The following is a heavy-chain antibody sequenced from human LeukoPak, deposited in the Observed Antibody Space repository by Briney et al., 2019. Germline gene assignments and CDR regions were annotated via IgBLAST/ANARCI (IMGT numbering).Heavy chain of an antibody. CDR1: GFTFSRYW. J-gene: IGHJ4*02. D-gene: IGHD2-2*01. CDR3: ARDPSEASHPYYFDY. CDR2: MNSDGSST. V-gene: IGHV3-74*01. Sequence: GGSLRLSCAASGFTFSRYWMHWVRQAPGKGLVWVSRMNSDGSSTRYADSVEGRFTISRDNSKNTLYLQMNSLRAEDTAVYYCARDPSEASHPYYFDYWGQGTLVTVSS.